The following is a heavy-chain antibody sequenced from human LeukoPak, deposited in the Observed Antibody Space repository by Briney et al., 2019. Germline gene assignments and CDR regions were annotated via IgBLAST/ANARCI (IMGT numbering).Heavy chain of an antibody. J-gene: IGHJ5*02. V-gene: IGHV3-73*01. CDR2: IDKEKNSYAT. CDR1: GFTFSGSA. Sequence: GGSLRLSCAASGFTFSGSAIHWVRQSFGKGLGWIGHIDKEKNSYATASAYAVSVEGRFTVSRDDSKNMAFLQMSGLKTEDTALYFCTRDSGTYNRLDPWGQGTLVTVSS. CDR3: TRDSGTYNRLDP. D-gene: IGHD1-26*01.